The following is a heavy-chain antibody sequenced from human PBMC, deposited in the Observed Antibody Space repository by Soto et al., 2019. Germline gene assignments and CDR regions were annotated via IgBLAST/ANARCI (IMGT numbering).Heavy chain of an antibody. CDR2: SHVGPDTT. J-gene: IGHJ6*02. CDR3: ARGYGSSPNMELRFGMDV. CDR1: GYTFTSYF. V-gene: IGHV1-46*01. Sequence: QVQLEQSGAEVKKPGASMKVSCQASGYTFTSYFIHWVRQAPGQGLEWMGVSHVGPDTTMYAQKFQGRGTMTRDTSTNTVYMELSSLMSEDTAVYYCARGYGSSPNMELRFGMDVWGQGTTISVSS. D-gene: IGHD5-18*01.